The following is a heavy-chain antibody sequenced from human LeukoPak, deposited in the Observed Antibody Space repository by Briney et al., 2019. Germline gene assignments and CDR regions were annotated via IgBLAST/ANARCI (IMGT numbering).Heavy chain of an antibody. J-gene: IGHJ4*02. Sequence: GGSLRLSCAASGFTFSSYWMSWVRQAPGKGLEWVANVKQDGSEKYYVDSMKGRFTISRDNAKNSLYLQMHSLRAEDTAVYYCARPYSSSWYGVFAFWGQGTLVTVSS. CDR3: ARPYSSSWYGVFAF. CDR2: VKQDGSEK. V-gene: IGHV3-7*01. CDR1: GFTFSSYW. D-gene: IGHD6-13*01.